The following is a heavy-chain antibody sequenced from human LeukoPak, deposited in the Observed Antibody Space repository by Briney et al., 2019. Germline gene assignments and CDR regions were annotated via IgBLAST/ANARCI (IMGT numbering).Heavy chain of an antibody. CDR1: GFTVSSNY. CDR2: IYSGGST. D-gene: IGHD6-6*01. Sequence: QLGGSLRLSCAASGFTVSSNYMSWVRQAPGKGLEWVSVIYSGGSTYYADSVKGRLTISRHNSKNTLYLQMNSLRAEDTAVYYCAREFIAARKVVDYWGQGTLVTVSS. V-gene: IGHV3-53*04. J-gene: IGHJ4*02. CDR3: AREFIAARKVVDY.